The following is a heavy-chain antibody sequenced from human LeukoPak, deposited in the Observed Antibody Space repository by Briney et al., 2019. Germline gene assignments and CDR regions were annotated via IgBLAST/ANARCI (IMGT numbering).Heavy chain of an antibody. J-gene: IGHJ5*02. V-gene: IGHV1-18*01. Sequence: GASVKDSCKASGYTFTSYGISWVRQAPGQGREWMGWISAYNGNTNYAQTLQGRLTMTTDTSTSTAYMELRSLRSDDTAVYDCARDRAGPPDPFDPWGQGTLVTVSS. CDR3: ARDRAGPPDPFDP. D-gene: IGHD1-14*01. CDR2: ISAYNGNT. CDR1: GYTFTSYG.